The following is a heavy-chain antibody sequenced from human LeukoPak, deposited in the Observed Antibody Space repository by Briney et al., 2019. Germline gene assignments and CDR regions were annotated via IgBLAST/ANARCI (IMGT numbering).Heavy chain of an antibody. Sequence: ASVKVSCKASGYTFTGYYMHWVRQAPGQGLEWMGWINPNSGGTNYAQKFQGRVTMTRDTPISTAYMELSRLRSDDTAVYYCARGSNPLIAAAGTGYWGQGTLVTVSS. CDR1: GYTFTGYY. CDR3: ARGSNPLIAAAGTGY. J-gene: IGHJ4*02. V-gene: IGHV1-2*02. D-gene: IGHD6-13*01. CDR2: INPNSGGT.